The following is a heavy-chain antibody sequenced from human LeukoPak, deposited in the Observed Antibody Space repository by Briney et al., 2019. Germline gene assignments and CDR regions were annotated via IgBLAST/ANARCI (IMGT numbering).Heavy chain of an antibody. V-gene: IGHV4-34*01. CDR2: INHSGST. CDR3: ARVCSSTSCYSDY. CDR1: GGSFSGYY. J-gene: IGHJ4*02. Sequence: SETLSLTCAVYGGSFSGYYWSWIRQPPGKGLEWIGEINHSGSTNYNPSLKSRVAISVDTSKNQFSLKLSSVTAADTAVYYCARVCSSTSCYSDYWGQGTLVTVSS. D-gene: IGHD2-2*02.